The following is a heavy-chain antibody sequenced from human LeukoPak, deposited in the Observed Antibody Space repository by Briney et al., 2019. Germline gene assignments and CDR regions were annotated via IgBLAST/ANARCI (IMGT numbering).Heavy chain of an antibody. D-gene: IGHD4-23*01. J-gene: IGHJ4*02. CDR1: GFTFTGYY. CDR2: VNPNSGGT. V-gene: IGHV1-2*02. CDR3: ARDSYGGNWSLGY. Sequence: ASVKVSCKASGFTFTGYYIHWVRQAPGQGLEWVGWVNPNSGGTNYAQMFQGRVTMTRDTSINRAYMELSGLRSDDTAVYYCARDSYGGNWSLGYWGQGTLVTVSS.